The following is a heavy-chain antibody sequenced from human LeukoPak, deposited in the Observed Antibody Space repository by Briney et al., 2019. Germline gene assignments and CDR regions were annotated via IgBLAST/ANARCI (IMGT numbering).Heavy chain of an antibody. CDR3: ARPGGPFDWLPFDY. D-gene: IGHD3-9*01. Sequence: ASVKVSCKASGYTFTSYDINWVRQAPGQGLEWMGWMNPNSGNTGYAQKFQGRVTITRNTSISTAYMELSSLRSEDTAVYYCARPGGPFDWLPFDYWGQGTLVTVSS. CDR2: MNPNSGNT. V-gene: IGHV1-8*01. CDR1: GYTFTSYD. J-gene: IGHJ4*02.